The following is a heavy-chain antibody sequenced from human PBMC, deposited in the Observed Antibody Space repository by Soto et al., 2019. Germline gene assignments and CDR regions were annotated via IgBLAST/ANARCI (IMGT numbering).Heavy chain of an antibody. J-gene: IGHJ4*02. CDR2: IWYDGSNK. D-gene: IGHD3-3*01. CDR1: GFTFSSYG. Sequence: QVQLVESGGGVVQPGRSLRLSCAASGFTFSSYGMHWVRQAPGKGLEWVAVIWYDGSNKYYADSVKGRFTISRDNSKNTLYLRMNRLRAEDTAVYYCASINYDFWSGYFDYWGQGTLVTVSS. CDR3: ASINYDFWSGYFDY. V-gene: IGHV3-33*01.